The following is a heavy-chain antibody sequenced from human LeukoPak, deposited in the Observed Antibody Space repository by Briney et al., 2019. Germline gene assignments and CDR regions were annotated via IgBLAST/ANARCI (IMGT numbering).Heavy chain of an antibody. D-gene: IGHD3-16*02. CDR2: INHSGST. J-gene: IGHJ4*02. V-gene: IGHV4-34*01. CDR3: ARGIDDYVWGSYRH. CDR1: GCSFSGYY. Sequence: ASETLSLTCAVYGCSFSGYYWGWHRQPPGKGLEWFGEINHSGSTNYNPSLKSRVTISVDTSKNQFSLKLSLVTAADTAVYYCARGIDDYVWGSYRHWGQGTLVTVSS.